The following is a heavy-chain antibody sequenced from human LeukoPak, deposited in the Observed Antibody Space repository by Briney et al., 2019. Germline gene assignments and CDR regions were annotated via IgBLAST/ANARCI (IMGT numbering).Heavy chain of an antibody. V-gene: IGHV3-33*01. D-gene: IGHD4-11*01. J-gene: IGHJ4*02. Sequence: GRSLRLSCAASGFTFSSYDMHWVRQAPGKGLEWVALIWYDGSNKNYADSVKGRFTISRDNSKNTLFLQMNSLRAEDTAVYYCARGLVPGFLDYWGQGTPVTVSS. CDR3: ARGLVPGFLDY. CDR2: IWYDGSNK. CDR1: GFTFSSYD.